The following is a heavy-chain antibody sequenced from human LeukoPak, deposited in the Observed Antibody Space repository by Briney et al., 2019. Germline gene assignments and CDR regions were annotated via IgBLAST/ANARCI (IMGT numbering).Heavy chain of an antibody. CDR1: GYTFTIYD. Sequence: ASVNVSCTASGYTFTIYDINWVRQATGQGLEWMGWMNPNSGNTGYAQKFQGRVTMTRNTSISTAYMELSSLRSEDTAVYYCARSVDTAMRYWGQGTLVTVSS. V-gene: IGHV1-8*01. CDR3: ARSVDTAMRY. CDR2: MNPNSGNT. D-gene: IGHD5-18*01. J-gene: IGHJ4*02.